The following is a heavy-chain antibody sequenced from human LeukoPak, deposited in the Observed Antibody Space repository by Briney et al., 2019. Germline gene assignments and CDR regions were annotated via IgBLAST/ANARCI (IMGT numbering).Heavy chain of an antibody. CDR1: GSTFSSYY. D-gene: IGHD2-15*01. V-gene: IGHV1-2*02. J-gene: IGHJ4*02. CDR3: ARILGYCSGGSCPTDY. Sequence: GASVKVSCKASGSTFSSYYIHWVRQAPGQGLEWMGWINPNSGGTNYAQKFQGRVTMTRDTSISTAYMELSRLTSDDTAVYYCARILGYCSGGSCPTDYWGRGTLVTVSS. CDR2: INPNSGGT.